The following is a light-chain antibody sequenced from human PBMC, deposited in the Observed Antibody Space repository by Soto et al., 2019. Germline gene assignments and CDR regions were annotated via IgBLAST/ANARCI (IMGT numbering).Light chain of an antibody. CDR2: EVS. Sequence: QSVLTQPPSVSGSPGQSITISCTGTSSDVGGYNYVSWYQQHPGKAPKLMIYEVSHRPSGVSNRFSGSKSGNTASLTISGLQAEDEADYYCSSYTSSSPYVFGTGTKVTVL. J-gene: IGLJ1*01. V-gene: IGLV2-14*01. CDR1: SSDVGGYNY. CDR3: SSYTSSSPYV.